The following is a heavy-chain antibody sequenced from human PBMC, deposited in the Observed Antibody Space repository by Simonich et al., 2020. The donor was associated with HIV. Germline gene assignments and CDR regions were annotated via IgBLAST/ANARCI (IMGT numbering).Heavy chain of an antibody. CDR3: ARQYSSGWYFWFDP. V-gene: IGHV5-51*01. CDR2: IYPGDPDT. D-gene: IGHD6-19*01. CDR1: GYRFTSFW. Sequence: EVQLVQSGAEVKKPGESLKISCKGSGYRFTSFWMDWVRQMPGKGLEWLGIIYPGDPDTRYNPSFQGQVTISADKSISTAYLQWSSLKASDTAMYYCARQYSSGWYFWFDPWGQGTLVTVSS. J-gene: IGHJ5*02.